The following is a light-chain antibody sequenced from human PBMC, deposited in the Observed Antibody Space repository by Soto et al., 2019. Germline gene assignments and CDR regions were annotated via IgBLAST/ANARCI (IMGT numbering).Light chain of an antibody. J-gene: IGKJ1*01. CDR1: QSVTT. CDR2: ATS. V-gene: IGKV3-20*01. CDR3: QQYGSSPWT. Sequence: EIVLTQSPGTLSLSPGERATLSCRASQSVTTIAWYQQKPGQAPRLLIYATSTRATGIPDRFSGSTSGTDFTLTVSRLEPEDFAVYYCQQYGSSPWTLGQGTKVDIK.